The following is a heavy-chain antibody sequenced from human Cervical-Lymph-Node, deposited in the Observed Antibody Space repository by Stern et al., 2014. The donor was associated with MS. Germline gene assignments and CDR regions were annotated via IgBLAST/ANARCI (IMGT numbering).Heavy chain of an antibody. D-gene: IGHD3-10*01. CDR1: GGSFSGYY. J-gene: IGHJ4*02. V-gene: IGHV4-34*01. CDR3: ARGNSGITMVRGPSGYFDY. Sequence: QVQLQQWGAGLLKPSETLSLTCAVYGGSFSGYYWSWIRQPPGKGLEWIGEINHSGSTNYNPSLKSRVTISVDTSKNQFSLKLSSVTAADTAVYYCARGNSGITMVRGPSGYFDYWGQGTLVTVSS. CDR2: INHSGST.